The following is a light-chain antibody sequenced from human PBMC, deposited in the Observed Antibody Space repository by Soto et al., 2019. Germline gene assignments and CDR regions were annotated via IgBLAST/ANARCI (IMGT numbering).Light chain of an antibody. CDR3: LQDYNYPLT. J-gene: IGKJ3*01. CDR2: AAS. V-gene: IGKV1-6*01. CDR1: QGIGTD. Sequence: AIQMTQSPSSLSASVGDRVTITCRASQGIGTDLGWYQQKPGKAPKLLIYAASRLQSEVPSRFSGSGSCTDFTLTISSLQPEDFATYYCLQDYNYPLTFGPGTKVDFK.